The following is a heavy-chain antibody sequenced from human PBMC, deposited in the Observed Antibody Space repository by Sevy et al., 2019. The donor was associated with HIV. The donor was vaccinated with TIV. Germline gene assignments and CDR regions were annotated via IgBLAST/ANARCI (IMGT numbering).Heavy chain of an antibody. Sequence: GGSLRLSCAASGFTFSDYYMSWIRQAPGKGLEWVSYISTSTTYINYADSVKGRFSISRDNARNSLYLQMNSLRAEDTAVYYCARDTAYYDFWSGYYWTNYGMDVWGQGTTVTVSS. J-gene: IGHJ6*02. CDR2: ISTSTTYI. CDR1: GFTFSDYY. CDR3: ARDTAYYDFWSGYYWTNYGMDV. V-gene: IGHV3-11*06. D-gene: IGHD3-3*01.